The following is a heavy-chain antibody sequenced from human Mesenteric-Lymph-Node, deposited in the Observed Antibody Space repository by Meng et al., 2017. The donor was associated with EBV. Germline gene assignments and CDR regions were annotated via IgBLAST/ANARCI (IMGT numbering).Heavy chain of an antibody. CDR3: ASRGYSDGWTFDS. V-gene: IGHV4-30-4*01. J-gene: IGHJ4*02. Sequence: QVPLHESGPALAKPSQTLSLTCAVSGGSVSSAGYYWNWIRQPTGKGLEWIGYMYYSGSIYYNPSLKSRVTISVDTSKNQFSLKLSSVTAADTAVYYCASRGYSDGWTFDSWGQGTLVTVSS. CDR2: MYYSGSI. D-gene: IGHD5-18*01. CDR1: GGSVSSAGYY.